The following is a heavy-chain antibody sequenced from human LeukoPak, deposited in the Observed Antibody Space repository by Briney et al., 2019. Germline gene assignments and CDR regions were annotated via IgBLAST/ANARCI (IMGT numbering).Heavy chain of an antibody. J-gene: IGHJ4*02. D-gene: IGHD3-10*01. V-gene: IGHV3-33*01. CDR1: GFTFSSYG. CDR2: IWYDGSNK. CDR3: ARDRSITMVRGVILDY. Sequence: GGSLRLSCAASGFTFSSYGMHWVRQAPGKGLEWVVVIWYDGSNKYYADSVKGRFTISRDNSKNTLYLQMNSLRAEDTAVYYCARDRSITMVRGVILDYWGQGTLVTVSS.